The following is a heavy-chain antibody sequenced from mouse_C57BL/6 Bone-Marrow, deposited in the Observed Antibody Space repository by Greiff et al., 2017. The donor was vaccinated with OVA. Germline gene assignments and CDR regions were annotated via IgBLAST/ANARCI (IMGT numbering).Heavy chain of an antibody. CDR1: GYTFTNYW. J-gene: IGHJ2*02. D-gene: IGHD1-1*01. V-gene: IGHV1-59*01. CDR2: IAPSDSYI. CDR3: AHYGSRRYLHY. Sequence: QVQLQQPGAELVRPGTSVKLSCKASGYTFTNYWMHWVKQRPGQGLEWIGVIAPSDSYINYNQKFKGRATLTVDTSSSTAYMHLSSLTSEDSAVYYCAHYGSRRYLHYRGQGTSLTGSS.